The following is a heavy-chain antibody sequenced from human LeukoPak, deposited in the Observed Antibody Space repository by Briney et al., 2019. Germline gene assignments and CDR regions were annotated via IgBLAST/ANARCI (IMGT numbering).Heavy chain of an antibody. D-gene: IGHD2-2*01. V-gene: IGHV3-33*01. CDR3: ARDLVPVAIRYYYYYGMDV. J-gene: IGHJ6*04. Sequence: GGSLRLSCAASGFTFSSYGMHWVRQAPGKGLEWVAVIWYDGSNKYYADSVKGRFTISRDNSKNTLYLQMNSLRAEDTAVYYCARDLVPVAIRYYYYYGMDVWGKGTTVTVSS. CDR1: GFTFSSYG. CDR2: IWYDGSNK.